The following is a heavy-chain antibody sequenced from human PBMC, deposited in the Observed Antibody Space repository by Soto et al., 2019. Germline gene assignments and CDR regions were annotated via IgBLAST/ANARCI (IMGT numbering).Heavy chain of an antibody. D-gene: IGHD3-16*01. J-gene: IGHJ4*02. V-gene: IGHV3-7*03. CDR1: GFSFSLFL. CDR3: ARTGWPQSSYYFDY. CDR2: INEDGSEK. Sequence: LRLSCADSGFSFSLFLMSWVRQPPGKGLEWVVNINEDGSEKFFADAVKGRFTISRDNAKNSLSLQMNSLTADDTAVYYCARTGWPQSSYYFDYWGQGNLVIVSS.